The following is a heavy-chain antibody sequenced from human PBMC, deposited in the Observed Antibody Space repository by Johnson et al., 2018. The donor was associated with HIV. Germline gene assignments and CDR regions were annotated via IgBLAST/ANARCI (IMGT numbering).Heavy chain of an antibody. CDR2: ISWSSGMI. Sequence: LGVSCAASGFTFDDCAIHRVRQAPGKGLEWVSGISWSSGMIGYADSVKGRFTISRDNAKNSLYLQMNSLRAEDTAVYYCARYGYRPEAAFDIWGQGTMVTVSS. CDR3: ARYGYRPEAAFDI. V-gene: IGHV3-9*01. D-gene: IGHD5-18*01. CDR1: GFTFDDCA. J-gene: IGHJ3*02.